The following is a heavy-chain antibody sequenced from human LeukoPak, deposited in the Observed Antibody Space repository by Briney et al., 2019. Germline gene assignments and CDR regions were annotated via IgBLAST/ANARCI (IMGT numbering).Heavy chain of an antibody. Sequence: PSETLSLTCTVSGGSITNDYWNWIRQSSGKQLEWIGSIHYSGTINYSPSLKSRITISLDTSNNQFSLKLSSVAAADTAMYYCATSYDHGWLIGSWGQGTLVTVSS. D-gene: IGHD3-16*01. V-gene: IGHV4-59*01. J-gene: IGHJ4*02. CDR1: GGSITNDY. CDR2: IHYSGTI. CDR3: ATSYDHGWLIGS.